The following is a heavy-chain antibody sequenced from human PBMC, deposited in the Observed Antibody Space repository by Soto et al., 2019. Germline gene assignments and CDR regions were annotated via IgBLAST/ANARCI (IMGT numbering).Heavy chain of an antibody. J-gene: IGHJ5*02. CDR1: GFTFGDYA. V-gene: IGHV3-49*03. CDR3: TRDPPGYCISTSCNWFDP. Sequence: PGGPLRLSCTASGFTFGDYAMSWFRQAPGKGLEWVGFIRSKAYGGTTEYAASVKGRFTISGDDSKSIAYLQMNSLKTEDTAVYYCTRDPPGYCISTSCNWFDPWGQGTLVTVSS. D-gene: IGHD2-2*01. CDR2: IRSKAYGGTT.